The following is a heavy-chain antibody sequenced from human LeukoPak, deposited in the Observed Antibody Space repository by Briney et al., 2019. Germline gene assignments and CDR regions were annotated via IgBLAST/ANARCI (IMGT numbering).Heavy chain of an antibody. V-gene: IGHV3-48*01. Sequence: GGSLRLSCSASGFIFDSYGMNWVRQAPGSGLQWGAYISAGSSNTFYADSVKGRFTISRDDADNFLHLQMNSLSAEDTAVYYCARSAVQANTPFYFDFWGQGALVTVSS. CDR2: ISAGSSNT. CDR1: GFIFDSYG. D-gene: IGHD1-26*01. CDR3: ARSAVQANTPFYFDF. J-gene: IGHJ4*02.